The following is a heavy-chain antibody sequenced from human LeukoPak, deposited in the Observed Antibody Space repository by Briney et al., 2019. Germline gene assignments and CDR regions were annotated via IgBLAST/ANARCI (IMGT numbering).Heavy chain of an antibody. V-gene: IGHV1-69*13. CDR2: LIPIFGTA. CDR3: ARSTRTDIVVVPAAMDFDY. CDR1: GGTFSSYA. Sequence: SVKVSCKASGGTFSSYAISWVRQAPGQGLEWMGGLIPIFGTANYAQKFQGRVTITADESTSTAYMELSSLRSEDTAVYYCARSTRTDIVVVPAAMDFDYWGQGTLVTVSS. J-gene: IGHJ4*02. D-gene: IGHD2-2*01.